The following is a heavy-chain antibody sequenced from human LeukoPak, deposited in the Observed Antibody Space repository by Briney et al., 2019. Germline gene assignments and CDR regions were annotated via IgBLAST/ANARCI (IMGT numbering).Heavy chain of an antibody. CDR1: GFAFDEHG. D-gene: IGHD2-2*01. Sequence: GGSLKLSCTASGFAFDEHGMTWVRQVPGKGLEWVAGINWSGKSTSYGDPVRGRFTISRDNAKNSLSLQMDSLRAEDTALYYCARAPITSPFYFDYWGQGTLVTVSS. J-gene: IGHJ4*02. CDR3: ARAPITSPFYFDY. CDR2: INWSGKST. V-gene: IGHV3-20*04.